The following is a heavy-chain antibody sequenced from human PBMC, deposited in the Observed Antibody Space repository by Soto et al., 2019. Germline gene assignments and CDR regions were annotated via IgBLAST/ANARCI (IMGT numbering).Heavy chain of an antibody. Sequence: ASVKVSCKASGVTFSSYAISWVRQAPGQGLEWMGGIIPIFGTANYAQKFQGRVTITADESTSTAYMELSSLRSEDTAVYYCARDGYNSIGYYGMDVWGQGTTVTVS. CDR1: GVTFSSYA. CDR3: ARDGYNSIGYYGMDV. D-gene: IGHD5-12*01. J-gene: IGHJ6*02. V-gene: IGHV1-69*13. CDR2: IIPIFGTA.